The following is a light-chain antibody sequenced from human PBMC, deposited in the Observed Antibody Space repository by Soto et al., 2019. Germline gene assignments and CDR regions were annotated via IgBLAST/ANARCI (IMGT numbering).Light chain of an antibody. CDR1: SSNIGSHF. Sequence: QSVLTQPPSASGTPGQSLTISCSGSSSNIGSHFVHWYQHLPGTAPKLLIFRDGQRPSGVPARFFGSKSGTSASLAITGLRSEDEADYYCAVWDQSLTGWVFGGGTKLTVL. J-gene: IGLJ3*02. V-gene: IGLV1-47*01. CDR3: AVWDQSLTGWV. CDR2: RDG.